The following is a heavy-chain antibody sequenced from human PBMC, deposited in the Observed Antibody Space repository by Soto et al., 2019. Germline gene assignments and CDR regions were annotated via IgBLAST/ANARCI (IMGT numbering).Heavy chain of an antibody. D-gene: IGHD2-15*01. CDR2: MNPNSGNT. J-gene: IGHJ6*03. CDR1: GYTFTSYD. CDR3: ARGRGYCSGGSCYGQYYYYYMDV. V-gene: IGHV1-8*01. Sequence: QVQLVQSGAEVKKPGASVKVSCKASGYTFTSYDINWVRQATGQGLEWMGWMNPNSGNTGYAQKFQGRVTMTRNTSISTAYMELSSLRSEDTAVYYCARGRGYCSGGSCYGQYYYYYMDVWGKGTTVTVSS.